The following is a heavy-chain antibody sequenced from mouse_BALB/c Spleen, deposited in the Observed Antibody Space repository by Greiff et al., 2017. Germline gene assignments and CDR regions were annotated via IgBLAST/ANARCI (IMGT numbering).Heavy chain of an antibody. CDR1: GYTFTSYW. CDR3: ARDDGYYGAMDY. CDR2: INPSNGRT. V-gene: IGHV1S81*02. Sequence: VQVVESGAELVKPGASVKLSCKASGYTFTSYWMHWVKQRPGQGLEWIGEINPSNGRTNYNEKFKSKATLTVDKSSSTAYMQLSSLTSEDSAVYYCARDDGYYGAMDYWGQGTSVTVSS. J-gene: IGHJ4*01. D-gene: IGHD2-3*01.